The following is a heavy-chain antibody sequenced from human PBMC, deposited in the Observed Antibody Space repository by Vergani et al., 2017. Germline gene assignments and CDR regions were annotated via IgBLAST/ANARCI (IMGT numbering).Heavy chain of an antibody. CDR2: IDPSDSYT. CDR1: GYSFTSYW. Sequence: EVQLVPSGAEVKTPGESLRISCKGSGYSFTSYWNSWVRQMPGKGLEWMGRIDPSDSYTNYSPSFQGHVTISADKSISTAYLQWSSLKASDTAMYYCARHPGRRYSNDYWGQGTLVTVSS. CDR3: ARHPGRRYSNDY. J-gene: IGHJ4*02. V-gene: IGHV5-10-1*03. D-gene: IGHD5-18*01.